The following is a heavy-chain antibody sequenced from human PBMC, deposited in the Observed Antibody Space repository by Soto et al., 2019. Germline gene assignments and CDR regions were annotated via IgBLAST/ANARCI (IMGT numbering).Heavy chain of an antibody. V-gene: IGHV1-69*13. J-gene: IGHJ5*02. D-gene: IGHD6-19*01. CDR2: IIPIFGTA. CDR3: ARRYSSGFSPTNNWFDP. Sequence: ASVKVSCKASGGTFSSYAISWVRQAPGQGLEWMGGIIPIFGTANYAQKFQGRVTITADESTSTAYMELSSLRSEDTAVYYCARRYSSGFSPTNNWFDPWGQGTLVTVSS. CDR1: GGTFSSYA.